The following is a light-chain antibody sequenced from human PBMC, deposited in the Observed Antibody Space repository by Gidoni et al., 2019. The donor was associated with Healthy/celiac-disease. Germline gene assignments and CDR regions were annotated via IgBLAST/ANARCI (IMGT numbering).Light chain of an antibody. Sequence: QSVLTQPPSVSVAPGQRVTISCTGSSSNIGAGYDVHWYQQLPVTAPKLLIYGNSNRPSGVPDRFSGSKSGTSASLAITGLQAEDEADYYCQSYDSSLSGYVFGTGTKVTVL. CDR3: QSYDSSLSGYV. V-gene: IGLV1-40*01. CDR1: SSNIGAGYD. J-gene: IGLJ1*01. CDR2: GNS.